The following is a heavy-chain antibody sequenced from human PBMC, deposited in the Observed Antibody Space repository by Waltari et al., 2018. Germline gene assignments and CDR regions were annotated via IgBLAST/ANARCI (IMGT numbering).Heavy chain of an antibody. Sequence: QVQLVESGGGVVQPGRSLRLSCAASGFTFSSYAMHWVRQAPGKGREWVAVISYDGSNKYDADSVKGRFTISRDNSKNTLYLQMNSLRAEDTAVYYCATNYDFWSGPNYWGQGTLVTVSS. CDR3: ATNYDFWSGPNY. CDR1: GFTFSSYA. J-gene: IGHJ4*02. D-gene: IGHD3-3*01. CDR2: ISYDGSNK. V-gene: IGHV3-30*01.